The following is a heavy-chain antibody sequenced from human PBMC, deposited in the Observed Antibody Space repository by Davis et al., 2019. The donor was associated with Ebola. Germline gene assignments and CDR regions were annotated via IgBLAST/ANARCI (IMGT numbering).Heavy chain of an antibody. V-gene: IGHV3-21*01. Sequence: ASLKISCAASGFTFSSYSMNWLHQAPGKGLEWVSSISSSSSYIYYADSVKGRFTISRDNAKNSLYLQMNSLRAEDTAVYYCARADYGDYWVDYWGQGTLVTVSS. CDR2: ISSSSSYI. J-gene: IGHJ4*02. CDR3: ARADYGDYWVDY. CDR1: GFTFSSYS. D-gene: IGHD4-17*01.